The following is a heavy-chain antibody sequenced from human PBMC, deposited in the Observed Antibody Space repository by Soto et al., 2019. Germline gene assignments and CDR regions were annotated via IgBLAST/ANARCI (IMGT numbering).Heavy chain of an antibody. D-gene: IGHD4-17*01. CDR1: GYTFTSYA. V-gene: IGHV1-3*01. J-gene: IGHJ5*02. CDR2: INAGNGNT. Sequence: GASVKVSCKASGYTFTSYAMHWVRQAPGQRLEWMGWINAGNGNTEYSQKFQGRVTITRDTSASTAYMELSSLRSEDTAVYYCARDSRLPRGFDPWGQGTLVTVSS. CDR3: ARDSRLPRGFDP.